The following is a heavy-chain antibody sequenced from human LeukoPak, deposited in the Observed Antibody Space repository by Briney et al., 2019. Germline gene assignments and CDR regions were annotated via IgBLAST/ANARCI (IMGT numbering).Heavy chain of an antibody. Sequence: GGSLRLSCAASGFTFSSFGMNWVRQAPGKGLEWVSYISSSSSTIYYADSVKGRFTISRDNAKNSLYLQMNSLRAEDTAVYYCARDDYGGLDYWGQGTLVTVSS. D-gene: IGHD4/OR15-4a*01. CDR3: ARDDYGGLDY. CDR1: GFTFSSFG. J-gene: IGHJ4*02. V-gene: IGHV3-48*04. CDR2: ISSSSSTI.